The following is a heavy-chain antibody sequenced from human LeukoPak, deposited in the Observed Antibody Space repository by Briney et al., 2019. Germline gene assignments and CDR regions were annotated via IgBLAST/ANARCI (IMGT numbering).Heavy chain of an antibody. CDR2: ISGGGDST. CDR3: AKDHYWSIDY. Sequence: GGSLRLSCAASGFTFNNYAMRWVRQAPGKGLEWVSGISGGGDSTFYADSVKGRFTISRDNAKNTLYLQTNSLRAEDTGVYYCAKDHYWSIDYWGRGTLVTVSS. J-gene: IGHJ4*02. D-gene: IGHD3-3*01. CDR1: GFTFNNYA. V-gene: IGHV3-23*01.